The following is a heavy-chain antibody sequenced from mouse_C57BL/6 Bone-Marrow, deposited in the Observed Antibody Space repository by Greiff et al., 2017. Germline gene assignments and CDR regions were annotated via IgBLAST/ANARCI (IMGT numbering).Heavy chain of an antibody. Sequence: EVKVEESGGGLVQPGGSLKLSCAASGFTFSDYYMYWVRQTPEKRLEWVAYISNGGGSTYYPDTVKGRFTISRDNAKNTLYLQMSRLKSEDTAMYYCARPDDYDEDYAMDYWGQGTSVTVSS. V-gene: IGHV5-12*01. CDR1: GFTFSDYY. CDR3: ARPDDYDEDYAMDY. J-gene: IGHJ4*01. D-gene: IGHD2-4*01. CDR2: ISNGGGST.